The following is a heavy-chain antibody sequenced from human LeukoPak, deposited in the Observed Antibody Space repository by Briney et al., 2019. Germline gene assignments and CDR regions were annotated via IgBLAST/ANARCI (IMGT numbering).Heavy chain of an antibody. Sequence: PWETLSLTCVLSGYSISSGYYWGWIRQPPGKGLGWIGSIYHSGSTYYNPSLKSRVTISVDTSNNQYSLKPSSVPAADTAVYYCARHVEITMIVVGRGVFDYWGQGTLVTVSS. CDR3: ARHVEITMIVVGRGVFDY. CDR2: IYHSGST. D-gene: IGHD3-22*01. V-gene: IGHV4-38-2*01. CDR1: GYSISSGYY. J-gene: IGHJ4*02.